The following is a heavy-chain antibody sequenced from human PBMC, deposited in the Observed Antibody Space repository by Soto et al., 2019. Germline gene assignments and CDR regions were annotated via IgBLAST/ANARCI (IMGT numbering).Heavy chain of an antibody. CDR2: IYPSGMP. V-gene: IGHV4-30-2*01. CDR1: GGAISNAAYS. Sequence: SETLSRTCTVSGGAISNAAYSWSWIRQPPGKGLEWIGYIYPSGMPFYNPSLRSRVTISIDRSNDQFSLNLKSVTAADTAVYYCARERGGYGLFDSWGQGTLVTVSS. D-gene: IGHD5-18*01. CDR3: ARERGGYGLFDS. J-gene: IGHJ4*02.